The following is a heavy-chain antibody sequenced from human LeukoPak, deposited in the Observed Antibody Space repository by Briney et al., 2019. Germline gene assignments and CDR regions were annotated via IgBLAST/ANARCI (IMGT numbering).Heavy chain of an antibody. V-gene: IGHV3-30*04. CDR3: AKDRTENDFWSGYFDY. J-gene: IGHJ4*02. CDR1: GFTFSSYA. CDR2: ISYDGSNK. D-gene: IGHD3-3*01. Sequence: GGSLRLSCAASGFTFSSYAMHWVRQAPGKGLEWVAVISYDGSNKYYADSVKGRFTISRDNSKNTLYLQMNSLRAEDTAVYYCAKDRTENDFWSGYFDYWGQGTLVTVSS.